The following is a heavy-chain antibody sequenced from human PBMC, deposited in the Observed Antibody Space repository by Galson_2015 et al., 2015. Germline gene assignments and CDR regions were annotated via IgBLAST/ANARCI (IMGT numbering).Heavy chain of an antibody. D-gene: IGHD5-18*01. CDR1: GFTFSSYG. Sequence: SLRLSCAASGFTFSSYGMHWVRQAPGKGLEWVAVISYDGSNKYYADSVKGRFTISRDNSKNTLYLQTNSLRAEDTAVYYCAKLPNLDYWGQGTLVTVSS. CDR2: ISYDGSNK. CDR3: AKLPNLDY. J-gene: IGHJ4*02. V-gene: IGHV3-30*18.